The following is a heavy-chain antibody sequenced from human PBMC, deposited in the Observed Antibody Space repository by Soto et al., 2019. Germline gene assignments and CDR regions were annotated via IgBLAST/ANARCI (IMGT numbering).Heavy chain of an antibody. CDR3: TRQEYGYFDY. D-gene: IGHD4-17*01. CDR2: IRSKANSYAT. Sequence: EVQLVESGGGLVQPGGSLKLSCAASGFTFSGSAMHWVRQASGKGLEWVGRIRSKANSYATAYAASVKGRFTISRDDSKNTAYLQMNSLKTEDTAVYSCTRQEYGYFDYWGQGTLVTVSS. V-gene: IGHV3-73*02. CDR1: GFTFSGSA. J-gene: IGHJ4*02.